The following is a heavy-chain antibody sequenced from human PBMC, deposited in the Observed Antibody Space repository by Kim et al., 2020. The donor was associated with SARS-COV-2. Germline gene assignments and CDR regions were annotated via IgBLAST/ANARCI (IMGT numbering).Heavy chain of an antibody. CDR2: IRSKSDGGTT. V-gene: IGHV3-15*01. Sequence: RGSLRLSCVASGFTFNKAWMNWVRQAPGKGLEWVGRIRSKSDGGTTEYAAPVKGRFSISRDDSKNTLYLQMRSLKTEDTAVYYCQLVIPTQDYFYYDMDVWGQGTTVTVS. D-gene: IGHD3-22*01. J-gene: IGHJ6*02. CDR1: GFTFNKAW. CDR3: QLVIPTQDYFYYDMDV.